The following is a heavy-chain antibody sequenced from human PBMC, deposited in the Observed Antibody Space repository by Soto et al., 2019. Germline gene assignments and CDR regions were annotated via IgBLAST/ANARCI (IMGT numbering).Heavy chain of an antibody. CDR1: GGSISSYY. V-gene: IGHV4-59*01. Sequence: SATLSLTCTVSGGSISSYYWSWIRQPPGKGLEWIGYIYYSGSTNYNPSLKSRVTISVDTSKNQFSLKLSSVTAADTAVYYCARGRTSGSYSFDYWGQGTLVTVSS. CDR3: ARGRTSGSYSFDY. CDR2: IYYSGST. J-gene: IGHJ4*02. D-gene: IGHD1-26*01.